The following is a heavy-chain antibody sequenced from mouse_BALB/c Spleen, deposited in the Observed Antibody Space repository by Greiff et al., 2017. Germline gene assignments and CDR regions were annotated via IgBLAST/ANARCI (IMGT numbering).Heavy chain of an antibody. V-gene: IGHV3-2*02. CDR2: ISYSGST. Sequence: EVQLQESGPGLVKPSQSLSLTCTVTGYSITSDYAWNWIRQFPGNKLEWMGYISYSGSTSYNPSLKSRISITRDTSKNQFFLQLNSVTTEDTATYYCARGDGYGYAMDYWGQGTSVTVSS. D-gene: IGHD2-2*01. CDR3: ARGDGYGYAMDY. J-gene: IGHJ4*01. CDR1: GYSITSDYA.